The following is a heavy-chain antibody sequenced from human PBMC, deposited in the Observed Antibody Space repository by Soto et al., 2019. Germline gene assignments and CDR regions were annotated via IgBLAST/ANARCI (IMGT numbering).Heavy chain of an antibody. D-gene: IGHD1-26*01. CDR3: ARARGSYLWLTAFDI. V-gene: IGHV3-30-3*01. Sequence: GGSLRLSCAASGFTFSSYAMHWVRQAPGKGLEWVAVISYDGSNKYYADSVKGRFTISRDNSKNTLYLQMNSLRAEDTAVYYCARARGSYLWLTAFDIWGQGTMVTVSS. CDR2: ISYDGSNK. J-gene: IGHJ3*02. CDR1: GFTFSSYA.